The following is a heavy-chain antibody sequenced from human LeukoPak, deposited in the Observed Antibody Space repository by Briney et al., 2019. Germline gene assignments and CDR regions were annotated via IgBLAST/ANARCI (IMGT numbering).Heavy chain of an antibody. J-gene: IGHJ6*04. CDR1: GGSFSGYY. CDR3: ARYSSSWPYYYYGMDV. D-gene: IGHD6-13*01. CDR2: INHSGST. Sequence: PSETLSVTCAVYGGSFSGYYWSWIRQPPGKGLEWIGEINHSGSTNYNPSLKSRVTISVDTSKNQFSLKLSSVTAADTAVYYCARYSSSWPYYYYGMDVWGKGTTVTVSS. V-gene: IGHV4-34*01.